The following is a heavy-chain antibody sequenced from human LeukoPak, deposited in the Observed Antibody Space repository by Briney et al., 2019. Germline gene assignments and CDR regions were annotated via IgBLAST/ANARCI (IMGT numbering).Heavy chain of an antibody. Sequence: SETLSLTCTVSGGSISSYYWSWIRQPPGKGLEWIGYIYDSGSTNYNPSLKSRVTISVDTSKNQFSLKLSSVTAADTAVYYCARVSCSSTSCFHRDYYYYMDVWGKGTTVTVSS. CDR2: IYDSGST. CDR3: ARVSCSSTSCFHRDYYYYMDV. CDR1: GGSISSYY. V-gene: IGHV4-59*12. D-gene: IGHD2-2*01. J-gene: IGHJ6*03.